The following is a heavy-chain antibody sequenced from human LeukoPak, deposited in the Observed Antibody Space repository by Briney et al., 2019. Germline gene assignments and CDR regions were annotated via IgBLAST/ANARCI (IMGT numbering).Heavy chain of an antibody. J-gene: IGHJ3*02. Sequence: KPGGSLRLSCAASGFTFSTYTMNWVRQAPGKGLEWVSSISDSSTYIYYADSLKGRFTISRDNAKNSLYLQMNSLRVDDTAVYYCARDPTSSWETAFDIWGQGTMVTVSS. V-gene: IGHV3-21*01. CDR2: ISDSSTYI. CDR3: ARDPTSSWETAFDI. D-gene: IGHD1-26*01. CDR1: GFTFSTYT.